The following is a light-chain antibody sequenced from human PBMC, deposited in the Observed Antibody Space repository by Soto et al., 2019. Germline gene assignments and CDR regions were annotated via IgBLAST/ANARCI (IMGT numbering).Light chain of an antibody. V-gene: IGLV2-11*01. Sequence: QSVLTQPRSVSGSPGQSVTISCTGTSSDVGGYDFVSWYQQHPGKAPKLMIYDVTKRPSGVPVRFSGSKSGNTASLTISGLQAEDEAVYYCCSYAGTPYVFGAGSKVTVL. CDR1: SSDVGGYDF. CDR2: DVT. CDR3: CSYAGTPYV. J-gene: IGLJ1*01.